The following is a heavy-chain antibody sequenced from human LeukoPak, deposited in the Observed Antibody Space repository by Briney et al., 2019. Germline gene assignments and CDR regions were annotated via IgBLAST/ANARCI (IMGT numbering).Heavy chain of an antibody. D-gene: IGHD5-18*01. Sequence: SQTLSPTCTVSGGSISNYYWTWIRQPPGKGPEWIAYVYYSGSTNYNPSLKSRVSISVDTSKNQFSLKLSSVTAADTAVYYCAGGRVWLAFDSWGQGTLLTVSS. CDR2: VYYSGST. CDR3: AGGRVWLAFDS. J-gene: IGHJ4*02. CDR1: GGSISNYY. V-gene: IGHV4-59*01.